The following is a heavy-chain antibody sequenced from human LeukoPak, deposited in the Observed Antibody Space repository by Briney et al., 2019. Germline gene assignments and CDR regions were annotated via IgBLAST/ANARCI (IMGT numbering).Heavy chain of an antibody. CDR3: ARALGSSGYGWFDP. V-gene: IGHV4-31*03. D-gene: IGHD3-22*01. J-gene: IGHJ5*02. CDR1: GGSISSGGYY. CDR2: IYYSGST. Sequence: SETLSLTCTVSGGSISSGGYYWSWIRQHPGEGLEWIGNIYYSGSTNYNPSLKSRLTISVDTSKNQFSLKLSSVTAADTAVYYCARALGSSGYGWFDPWGQGTLVTVSS.